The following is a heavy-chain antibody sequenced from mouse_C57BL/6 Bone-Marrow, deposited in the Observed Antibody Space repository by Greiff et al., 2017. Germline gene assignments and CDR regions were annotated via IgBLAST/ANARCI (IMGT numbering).Heavy chain of an antibody. J-gene: IGHJ2*01. Sequence: VQLQQPGAELVRPGASVKLSCTASGFNINDDYMHWVKQRPEQGLEWIGWIDPENGDTEYDSKFQGKATITVDTSTNTAYLQLSSLTSEYTAVYCCTTPSALVAHVDYWGQGTTLTVSS. CDR1: GFNINDDY. V-gene: IGHV14-4*01. CDR3: TTPSALVAHVDY. CDR2: IDPENGDT. D-gene: IGHD1-1*02.